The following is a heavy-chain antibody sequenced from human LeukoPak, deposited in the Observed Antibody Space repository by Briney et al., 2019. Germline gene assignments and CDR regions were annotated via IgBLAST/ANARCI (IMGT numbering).Heavy chain of an antibody. CDR1: GFTFSDYY. Sequence: GGSLRLSCAASGFTFSDYYMSWIRQAPGKGLEWVSYISSSGSTLYYADSVKGRFTISRDNAKNSLFLQMNSLRAEGTAVYYCARYNSSGYFPDYWGQGTLVTVSS. V-gene: IGHV3-11*01. CDR2: ISSSGSTL. J-gene: IGHJ4*02. D-gene: IGHD3-22*01. CDR3: ARYNSSGYFPDY.